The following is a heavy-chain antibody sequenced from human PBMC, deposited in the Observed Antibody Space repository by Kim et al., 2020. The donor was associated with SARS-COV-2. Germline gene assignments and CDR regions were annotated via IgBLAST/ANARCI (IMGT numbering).Heavy chain of an antibody. J-gene: IGHJ6*03. V-gene: IGHV3-23*01. CDR3: ARVESSEGYNYFYYYAM. CDR1: GFTFNTYA. D-gene: IGHD3-10*01. CDR2: ISGSGRNK. Sequence: GGSLRLSCAASGFTFNTYAMSWVRQAPGKGLEWVSVISGSGRNKYYADSVRGRFTISRDNSKDTLYLQMNSLRDEDTAVYYCARVESSEGYNYFYYYAM.